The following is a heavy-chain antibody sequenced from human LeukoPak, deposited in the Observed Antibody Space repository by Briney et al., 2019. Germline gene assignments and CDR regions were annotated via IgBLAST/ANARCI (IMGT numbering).Heavy chain of an antibody. J-gene: IGHJ6*03. CDR2: ISSSGSTI. CDR3: ARDATPRGDFWSGSLVSYYYYYMDV. Sequence: GGSLRLSCAASGFTFSDYYMSWIRQAPGKGLEWVSYISSSGSTIYYADSVKGRFTISRDNAKNSLYLQMNSLRAEDTAVYYCARDATPRGDFWSGSLVSYYYYYMDVWGKGTTVTVSS. CDR1: GFTFSDYY. V-gene: IGHV3-11*01. D-gene: IGHD3-3*01.